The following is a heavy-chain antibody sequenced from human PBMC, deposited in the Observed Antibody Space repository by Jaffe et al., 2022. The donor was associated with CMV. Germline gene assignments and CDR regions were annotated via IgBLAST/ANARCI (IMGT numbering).Heavy chain of an antibody. CDR2: ISSSSSTI. CDR1: GFTFSSYS. V-gene: IGHV3-48*02. D-gene: IGHD3-22*01. CDR3: ARDTLDSSGYYRLNYGMDV. J-gene: IGHJ6*02. Sequence: EVQLVESGGGLVQPGGSLRLSCAASGFTFSSYSMNWVRQAPGKGLEWVSYISSSSSTIYYADSVKGRFTISRDNAKNSLYLQMNSLRDEDTAVYYCARDTLDSSGYYRLNYGMDVWGQGTTVTVSS.